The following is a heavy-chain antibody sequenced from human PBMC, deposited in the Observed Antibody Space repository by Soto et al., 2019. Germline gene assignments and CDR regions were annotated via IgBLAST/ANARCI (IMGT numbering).Heavy chain of an antibody. CDR1: GFPFSSYA. CDR3: AKDARGQRYCSGGSCYSVY. V-gene: IGHV3-23*01. J-gene: IGHJ4*02. Sequence: PGGSLRLSCAASGFPFSSYAMSWVRQAPGKGLEWVSAISGSGGSTYYADSVKGRFTISRDNSKNTLYLQMNSLRAEDTAVYYCAKDARGQRYCSGGSCYSVYWGQGTLVTVSS. D-gene: IGHD2-15*01. CDR2: ISGSGGST.